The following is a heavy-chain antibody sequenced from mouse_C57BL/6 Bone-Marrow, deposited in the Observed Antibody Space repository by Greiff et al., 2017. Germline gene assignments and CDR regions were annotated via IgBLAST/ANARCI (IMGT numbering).Heavy chain of an antibody. Sequence: VQLQQSGAELARPGASVKMSCKASGYTFTSYTMHWVKQRPGQGLEGIGYINPSSGYTKYNQKFKDKATLTADKSSSTAYMQLISLTSEASAVYYCARSYSYYAMDYWGQGTSVTVSS. CDR2: INPSSGYT. CDR1: GYTFTSYT. D-gene: IGHD1-1*01. V-gene: IGHV1-4*01. J-gene: IGHJ4*01. CDR3: ARSYSYYAMDY.